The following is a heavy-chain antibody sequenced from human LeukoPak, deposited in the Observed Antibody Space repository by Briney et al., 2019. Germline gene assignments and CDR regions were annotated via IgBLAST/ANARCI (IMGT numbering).Heavy chain of an antibody. CDR2: INHSGST. CDR1: GGSFSGYY. Sequence: SETLSLTCAVYGGSFSGYYWSWIRQPPGKGLEWIGEINHSGSTNYNPSLKSRVTISVDTSKNQFSLKLSSVTAADTAVYYCARVTDTAIMGQRFDYWGQGTLVTVSS. CDR3: ARVTDTAIMGQRFDY. D-gene: IGHD5-18*01. J-gene: IGHJ4*02. V-gene: IGHV4-34*01.